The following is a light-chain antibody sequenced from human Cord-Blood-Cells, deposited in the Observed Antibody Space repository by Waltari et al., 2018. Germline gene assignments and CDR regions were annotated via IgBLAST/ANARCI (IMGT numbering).Light chain of an antibody. CDR1: SSNTGNNY. Sequence: QSVLTQLPSVSAAPGQKVTISCPGSSSNTGNNYVSWYQQLPGTAPKLLIYENNKRPSGIPDRFSGSKSGTSATLGITGLQTGDEADYYCGTWDSSLSAWVFGGGTKLTVL. J-gene: IGLJ3*02. CDR3: GTWDSSLSAWV. V-gene: IGLV1-51*02. CDR2: ENN.